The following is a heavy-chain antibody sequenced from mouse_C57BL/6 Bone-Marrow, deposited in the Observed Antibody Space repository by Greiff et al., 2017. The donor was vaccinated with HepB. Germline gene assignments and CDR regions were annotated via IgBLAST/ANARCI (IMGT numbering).Heavy chain of an antibody. V-gene: IGHV1-18*01. CDR3: ARSGAYYSNFFWFAY. Sequence: VQLKESGPELVKPGASVKIPCKASGYTFTDYNMDWVKQSHGKSLEWIGDINPNNGGTIYNQKFKGKATLTVDKSSSTAYMELRSLTSEDTAVYYCARSGAYYSNFFWFAYWGQGTLVTVSA. J-gene: IGHJ3*01. D-gene: IGHD2-5*01. CDR2: INPNNGGT. CDR1: GYTFTDYN.